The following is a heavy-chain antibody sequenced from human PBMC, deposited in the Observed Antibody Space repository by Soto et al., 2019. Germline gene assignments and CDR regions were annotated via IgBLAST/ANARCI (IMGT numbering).Heavy chain of an antibody. Sequence: QVQVVQSGAEVKKPGSSVKVSCKVSGGIFTNNAISWVRQAPGQGLEWLGGVIPLFDTAYYAQIFRGRLRISAEVATTTASRELRGLTSAATAVYFCATGGHNDGYNFYHGMDVWGQGTTVTVS. V-gene: IGHV1-69*01. CDR3: ATGGHNDGYNFYHGMDV. CDR2: VIPLFDTA. CDR1: GGIFTNNA. D-gene: IGHD5-18*01. J-gene: IGHJ6*02.